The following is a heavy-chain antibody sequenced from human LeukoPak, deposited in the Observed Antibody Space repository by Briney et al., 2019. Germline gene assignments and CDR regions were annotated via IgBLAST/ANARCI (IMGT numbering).Heavy chain of an antibody. Sequence: ASVKVSCKASGYTFTGYYMHWVRQAPGQGLEWMGWINPNSGGTNYAQKLQGRVTMTTDTSTSTAYMELRSLRSDDTAVYYCARAIEYDYVWGSYGYTTLYYWGQGTLGTVSS. CDR1: GYTFTGYY. V-gene: IGHV1-2*02. CDR2: INPNSGGT. J-gene: IGHJ4*02. CDR3: ARAIEYDYVWGSYGYTTLYY. D-gene: IGHD3-16*01.